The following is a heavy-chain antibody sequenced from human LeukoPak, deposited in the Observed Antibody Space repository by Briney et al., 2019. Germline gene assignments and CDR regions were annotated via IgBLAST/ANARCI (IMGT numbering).Heavy chain of an antibody. Sequence: GGSLRLSCAASGFXFSTYAINWVRQAPGKGLEWVSTISVSGGNTYYADSVKGRFTISRDNSKNTLYLQMNSLRAEDTALYYCAKGSGYADYWGQGTLVTVSS. CDR3: AKGSGYADY. J-gene: IGHJ4*02. V-gene: IGHV3-23*01. CDR1: GFXFSTYA. CDR2: ISVSGGNT. D-gene: IGHD3-22*01.